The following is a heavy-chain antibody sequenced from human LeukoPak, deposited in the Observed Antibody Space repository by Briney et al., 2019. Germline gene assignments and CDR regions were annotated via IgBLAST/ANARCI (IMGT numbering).Heavy chain of an antibody. Sequence: ASVKVSCKASGYTFTSYGISWVRQAPGQGLEWMGWISAYNGNTNYAQKLQGRVTMTTDTSTSTAYMELRSLRSDDTAVYYCASAPAAAGTPWVGAFDIWGQGTMVTVSS. CDR1: GYTFTSYG. J-gene: IGHJ3*02. D-gene: IGHD6-13*01. CDR2: ISAYNGNT. V-gene: IGHV1-18*01. CDR3: ASAPAAAGTPWVGAFDI.